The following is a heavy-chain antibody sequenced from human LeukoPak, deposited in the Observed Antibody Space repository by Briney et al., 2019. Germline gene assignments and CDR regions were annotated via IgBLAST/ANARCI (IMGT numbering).Heavy chain of an antibody. V-gene: IGHV4-39*01. Sequence: SETLSLTCTVSGGSISSYYWGWIRQPPGKGLEWIGSIYYSGSTYYNPSLKSRVTISVDTSKNQFSLKLSSVTAADTAVYYCARQESSTSHDAFDIWGQGTMVTVSS. CDR1: GGSISSYY. J-gene: IGHJ3*02. D-gene: IGHD2-2*01. CDR2: IYYSGST. CDR3: ARQESSTSHDAFDI.